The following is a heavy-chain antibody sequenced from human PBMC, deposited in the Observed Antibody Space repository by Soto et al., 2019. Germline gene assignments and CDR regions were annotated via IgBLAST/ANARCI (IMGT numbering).Heavy chain of an antibody. J-gene: IGHJ6*03. V-gene: IGHV4-31*03. CDR1: GGSISSGGYY. CDR2: IYYSGST. D-gene: IGHD2-2*01. CDR3: ARLPGYCSSTSCYAGLYYYYYMDV. Sequence: SETLSLTCTVSGGSISSGGYYWSWIRQHPGKGLEWIGYIYYSGSTYYNPSLKSRVTISVDTSKNQFSLKLSSVTAADTAVYYCARLPGYCSSTSCYAGLYYYYYMDVWGKGTTVTVSS.